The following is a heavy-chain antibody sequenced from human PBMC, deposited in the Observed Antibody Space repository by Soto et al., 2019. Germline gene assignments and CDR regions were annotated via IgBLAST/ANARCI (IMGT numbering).Heavy chain of an antibody. D-gene: IGHD2-2*01. V-gene: IGHV4-34*01. CDR1: GGSFSGYY. CDR2: INHSGST. CDR3: ARVPTP. Sequence: SETLSLTCTVSGGSFSGYYWSWIRQPPGKGLEWIGEINHSGSTYYNPSLKSRVTISVDRSKNQFSLKLSSVTAADTAVYYCARVPTPWGQGTLVTVSS. J-gene: IGHJ5*02.